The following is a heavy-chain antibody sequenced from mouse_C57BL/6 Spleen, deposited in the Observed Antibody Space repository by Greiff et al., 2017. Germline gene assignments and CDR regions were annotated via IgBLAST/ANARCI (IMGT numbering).Heavy chain of an antibody. Sequence: QVQLQQPGAELVMPGASVKLSCKASGYTFTSYWMHWVKQRPGQGLEWIGEIDPSDSYTNYNQKFKGKSTLTVDKSSSTAYMQLSSLTSEDSAVYYCARAGYYGSSDLDYRGQGTTLTVSS. CDR3: ARAGYYGSSDLDY. V-gene: IGHV1-69*01. D-gene: IGHD1-1*01. CDR1: GYTFTSYW. J-gene: IGHJ2*01. CDR2: IDPSDSYT.